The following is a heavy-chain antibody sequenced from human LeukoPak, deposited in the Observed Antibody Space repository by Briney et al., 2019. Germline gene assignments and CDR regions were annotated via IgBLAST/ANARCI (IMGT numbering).Heavy chain of an antibody. CDR3: ARVLIYGDYYIDY. Sequence: GGSLRLSCAASGFTFSSYAMHWVRQAPGKGLEWVAVISYDGSNKYYADSVKGRFTISRDNSKNTLYLQMNSLRAEDTAVYYCARVLIYGDYYIDYWGQGTLVTVSS. J-gene: IGHJ4*02. D-gene: IGHD4-17*01. CDR2: ISYDGSNK. CDR1: GFTFSSYA. V-gene: IGHV3-30-3*01.